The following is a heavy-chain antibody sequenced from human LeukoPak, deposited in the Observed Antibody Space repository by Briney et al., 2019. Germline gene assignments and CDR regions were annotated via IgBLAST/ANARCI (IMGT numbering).Heavy chain of an antibody. V-gene: IGHV3-21*01. D-gene: IGHD2-15*01. J-gene: IGHJ4*02. CDR3: ARVPRYCSGGSCYGY. Sequence: GGSLRLSCAASGFTFSSYAIIWVRQAPGKGLEWVSSISTSSSYISYADSVKGRFTISRDNAKSSLYLQMNNLRAEDTAVYYCARVPRYCSGGSCYGYWGQGTLVTVSS. CDR1: GFTFSSYA. CDR2: ISTSSSYI.